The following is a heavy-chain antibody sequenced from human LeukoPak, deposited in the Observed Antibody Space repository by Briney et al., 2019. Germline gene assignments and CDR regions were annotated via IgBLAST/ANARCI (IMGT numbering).Heavy chain of an antibody. CDR2: INPSGGST. CDR1: GYTFTSYY. V-gene: IGHV1-46*01. J-gene: IGHJ4*02. Sequence: ASVKVSCKASGYTFTSYYMHWVRQAPGQGLEWMGIINPSGGSTSYAQKFQGRVTMTRDTSTSTVYMELSSLRSEDTAVYHCARADYDSSGYYGPPNNFDYWGQGTLVTVSS. CDR3: ARADYDSSGYYGPPNNFDY. D-gene: IGHD3-22*01.